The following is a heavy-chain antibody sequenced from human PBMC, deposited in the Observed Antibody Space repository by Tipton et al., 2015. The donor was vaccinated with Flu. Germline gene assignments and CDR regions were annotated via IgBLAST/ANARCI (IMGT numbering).Heavy chain of an antibody. CDR3: ARRDYSNYVSDPKSWFDP. CDR2: IDHSGST. CDR1: GESFRGSY. D-gene: IGHD4-11*01. Sequence: TLSLTCVVYGESFRGSYWSWIRQPPGKGLEWIGEIDHSGSTNNNPSLKSRVTISIDRSKNQFSLKLFSVTAADTALYYCARRDYSNYVSDPKSWFDPWGQGILVTVSS. V-gene: IGHV4-34*01. J-gene: IGHJ5*02.